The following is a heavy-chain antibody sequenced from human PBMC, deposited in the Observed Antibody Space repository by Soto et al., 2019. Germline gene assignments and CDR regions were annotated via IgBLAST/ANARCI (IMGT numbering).Heavy chain of an antibody. V-gene: IGHV1-69*05. J-gene: IGHJ3*02. Sequence: SVKVSCKASGGTFSSYAISWVRQAPGQGLEWMGGIIPNSGNTSYAQKFQGRVTMTTNDSTSTAYMELSSLRSEDTAVYYCAREVDCSGGSCYSEAFDIWGQGTMVIVSS. CDR1: GGTFSSYA. D-gene: IGHD2-15*01. CDR2: IIPNSGNT. CDR3: AREVDCSGGSCYSEAFDI.